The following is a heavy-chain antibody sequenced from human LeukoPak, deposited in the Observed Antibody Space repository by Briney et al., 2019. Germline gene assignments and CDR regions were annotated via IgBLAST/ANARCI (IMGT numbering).Heavy chain of an antibody. V-gene: IGHV3-21*01. Sequence: PGGSLRLSCAASGFAFSSYSMNWVRQAPGKGLEWVSSISSSSSYIYYADSVKGRFTISRDNAKNSLYLQMNSLRAEDTAVYYCAKDAKACANGVCYPGMDFWGQGTLVIVSS. CDR1: GFAFSSYS. D-gene: IGHD2-8*01. CDR3: AKDAKACANGVCYPGMDF. J-gene: IGHJ4*02. CDR2: ISSSSSYI.